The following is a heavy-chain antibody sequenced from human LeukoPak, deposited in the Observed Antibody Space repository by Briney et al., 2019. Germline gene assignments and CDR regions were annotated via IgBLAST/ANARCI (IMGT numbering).Heavy chain of an antibody. CDR3: TTVGSSRYYYYFDY. V-gene: IGHV3-15*01. D-gene: IGHD3-22*01. CDR1: GFTFNHAW. J-gene: IGHJ4*02. Sequence: GGSLRLSCAASGFTFNHAWMSWVRQAPGKGLEWVGHIKSKTDGATTEYAAPVKGRFTISRDDSKNTLYLQMNSLKTEDTAVYYCTTVGSSRYYYYFDYWGQGSLVTVSS. CDR2: IKSKTDGATT.